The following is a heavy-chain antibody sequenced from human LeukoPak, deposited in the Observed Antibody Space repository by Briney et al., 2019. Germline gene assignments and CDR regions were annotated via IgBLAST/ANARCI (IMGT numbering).Heavy chain of an antibody. CDR1: GFTFSSYA. Sequence: PGGSLRLSCAASGFTFSSYAMSWVRQAPGKGLEWVSLISATATYYADSVKGRFTISRDISRNTLYLQMNSLRADDTAVYYCAKGQGSGSYPFDYWGQETLVTVSS. CDR2: ISATAT. J-gene: IGHJ4*02. CDR3: AKGQGSGSYPFDY. V-gene: IGHV3-23*01. D-gene: IGHD3-16*02.